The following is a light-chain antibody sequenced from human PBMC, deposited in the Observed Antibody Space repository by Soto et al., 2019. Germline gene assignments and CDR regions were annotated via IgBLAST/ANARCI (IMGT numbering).Light chain of an antibody. CDR2: AAS. CDR1: QGISNY. V-gene: IGKV1-27*01. J-gene: IGKJ4*01. CDR3: QKYNSALSLT. Sequence: DIQMTQSPSSLSASVGNRVTITCRASQGISNYVAWYQQKPGKVPKLLIQAASTLQSGVPSRFSGSGSGTDFTLTISSLQPADVATYYCQKYNSALSLTFGGGTKVEIK.